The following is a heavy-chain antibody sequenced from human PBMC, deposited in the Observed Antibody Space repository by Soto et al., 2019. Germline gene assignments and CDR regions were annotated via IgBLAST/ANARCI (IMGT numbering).Heavy chain of an antibody. CDR2: MNPANGNA. J-gene: IGHJ5*02. CDR3: ARAVGIAVTGLDL. Sequence: QEQLVQSGAEVKRPGASVKISCRASGYNFISSNINWVRQAAGQRPEWLGWMNPANGNAAFARHFQGRVTMTRDTSTDTAYLERGGLSSGDTAIYYCARAVGIAVTGLDLWGPGTLVTVS. CDR1: GYNFISSN. D-gene: IGHD6-19*01. V-gene: IGHV1-8*01.